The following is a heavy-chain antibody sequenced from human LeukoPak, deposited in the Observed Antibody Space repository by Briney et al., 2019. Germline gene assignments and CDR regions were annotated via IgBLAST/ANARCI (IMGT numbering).Heavy chain of an antibody. V-gene: IGHV4-59*01. J-gene: IGHJ4*02. CDR2: IYYSGST. CDR3: ARWPPSGSSSDY. D-gene: IGHD6-6*01. Sequence: SEILSLTCTVSGGSISSYYWSWIRQPPGKGLEWIGYIYYSGSTNYNPSLKSRVTISVDTSKNQFSLKLSSVTAVDTAVYYCARWPPSGSSSDYWGQGTLVTVSS. CDR1: GGSISSYY.